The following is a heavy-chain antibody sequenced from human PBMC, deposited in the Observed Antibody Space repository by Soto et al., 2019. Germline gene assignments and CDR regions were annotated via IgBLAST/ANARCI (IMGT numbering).Heavy chain of an antibody. CDR1: DGSFSGYY. CDR3: ARQALLWFGELLSYYFDY. Sequence: PSETLSLTCAVYDGSFSGYYWSWIRQPPGKGLEWIGEINHSGSTNYNPSLKSRVTMSVDTSKNQFSLKLSSVTAADTAVYYCARQALLWFGELLSYYFDYWGQGNLVTVSS. CDR2: INHSGST. D-gene: IGHD3-10*01. J-gene: IGHJ4*02. V-gene: IGHV4-34*01.